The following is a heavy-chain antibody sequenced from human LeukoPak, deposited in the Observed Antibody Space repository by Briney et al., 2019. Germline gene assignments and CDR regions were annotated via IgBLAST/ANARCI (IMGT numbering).Heavy chain of an antibody. D-gene: IGHD3-3*01. CDR2: INHSGST. Sequence: DPSETLSLTCAVYGGSFSGYYWSWIRQPPGKGLEWIGEINHSGSTNYNPSLKSRVTISVDTSKNQFSLKLSSVTAADTAVYYCARGLRFLEWYTRTYYFDYWGQGTLVTVSS. V-gene: IGHV4-34*01. CDR3: ARGLRFLEWYTRTYYFDY. CDR1: GGSFSGYY. J-gene: IGHJ4*02.